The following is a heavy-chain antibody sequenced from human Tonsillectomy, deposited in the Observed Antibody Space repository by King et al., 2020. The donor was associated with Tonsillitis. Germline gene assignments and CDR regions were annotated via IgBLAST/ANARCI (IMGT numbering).Heavy chain of an antibody. V-gene: IGHV3-74*01. CDR3: SRPGGVYCSSTTCYDYFDY. CDR2: GNSDDSIT. D-gene: IGHD2-2*01. CDR1: GFTCSNYW. Sequence: VQLVEAGGGLVQPGGSLRLSCAAAGFTCSNYWMHWVRQAPGKGLVWGSRGNSDDSITDSADSVKGRFPISRDNAKNTLYLEMNSLRAEDTAVYYCSRPGGVYCSSTTCYDYFDYWGQGTLVTVSS. J-gene: IGHJ4*02.